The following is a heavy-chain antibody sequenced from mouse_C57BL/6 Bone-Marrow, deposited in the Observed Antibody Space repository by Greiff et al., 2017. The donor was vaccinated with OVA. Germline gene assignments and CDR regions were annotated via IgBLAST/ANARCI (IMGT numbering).Heavy chain of an antibody. Sequence: EVKLVESGGDLVKPGGSLKLSCAASGFTFSSYGMSWVRQTPDKRLEWAATISSGGSYTYYPDSVKGRFTISRDNAKNTLYLQMSSLKSEDTAMYYCARRSNYGAYWGQGTLVTVSA. D-gene: IGHD2-5*01. V-gene: IGHV5-6*02. CDR2: ISSGGSYT. CDR1: GFTFSSYG. J-gene: IGHJ3*01. CDR3: ARRSNYGAY.